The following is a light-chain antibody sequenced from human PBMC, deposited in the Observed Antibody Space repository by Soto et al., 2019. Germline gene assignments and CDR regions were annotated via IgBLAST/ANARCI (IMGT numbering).Light chain of an antibody. V-gene: IGKV3-11*01. CDR1: QSVSTY. CDR2: DVS. J-gene: IGKJ1*01. Sequence: EIVLTQSPATLSLSPGERATLSCGASQSVSTYLAWYQQKPGQAPRLLIYDVSNRATGIPARFSGSGSGTNFALTISGLEPEDFAVYYCQHRSGWPPWTFGQGNKVQI. CDR3: QHRSGWPPWT.